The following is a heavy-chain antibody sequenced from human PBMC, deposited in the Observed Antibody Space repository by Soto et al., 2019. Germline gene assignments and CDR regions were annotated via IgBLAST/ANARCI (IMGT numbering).Heavy chain of an antibody. J-gene: IGHJ4*02. V-gene: IGHV1-3*01. CDR3: ARDLGGWPDY. D-gene: IGHD2-15*01. CDR2: INAENGKT. Sequence: ETSAKVACKVSGYTLNDLSMHWVRQAPGKRLEWMGGINAENGKTKYSQKFQGRVTITRDTSASTAYMELSSLRSEDTAVYYCARDLGGWPDYWGQGTLVTAPQ. CDR1: GYTLNDLS.